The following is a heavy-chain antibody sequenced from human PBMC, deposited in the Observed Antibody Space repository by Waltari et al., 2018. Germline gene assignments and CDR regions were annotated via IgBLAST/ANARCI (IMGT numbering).Heavy chain of an antibody. CDR1: GFTFKNQA. V-gene: IGHV3-23*01. J-gene: IGHJ4*02. CDR2: MTPDGGT. Sequence: DVQLLESGGGVVQPGGTLTLSCVGSGFTFKNQALYWVRRAPGKGLEWVSRMTPDGGTYYADSVRGRFTISRDNSKNMMFLQMSSLRVDDTGIYFCAKWDFWGQGTVVTVSS. CDR3: AKWDF.